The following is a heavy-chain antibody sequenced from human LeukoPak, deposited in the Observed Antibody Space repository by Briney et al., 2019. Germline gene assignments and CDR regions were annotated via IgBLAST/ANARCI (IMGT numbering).Heavy chain of an antibody. Sequence: SETLSLTCTVSGGSISSYYWSWIRQPLGKGLEWIGYIYYSGSTNYNPSLKSRVTISVDTSKNQFSLKLSSVTAADTAVYYCARDRALTGADYWGQGTLVTVSS. V-gene: IGHV4-59*01. J-gene: IGHJ4*02. CDR2: IYYSGST. CDR1: GGSISSYY. D-gene: IGHD1-14*01. CDR3: ARDRALTGADY.